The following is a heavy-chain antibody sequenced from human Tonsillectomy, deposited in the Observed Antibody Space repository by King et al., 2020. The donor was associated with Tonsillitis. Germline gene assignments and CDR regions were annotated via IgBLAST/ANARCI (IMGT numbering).Heavy chain of an antibody. J-gene: IGHJ4*02. Sequence: VQLVESGGGLVQPGGSLRLSCAASGFTFSSYAMSWVRQAPGKGLEWVSVIYSGGSSTYYADSVKGRFTISRDNSKNTLYLQMNRLRAEATDVYYCAKGGYYDSSGYYYSGGCDYWGQGTLVTVSS. CDR3: AKGGYYDSSGYYYSGGCDY. CDR1: GFTFSSYA. D-gene: IGHD3-22*01. CDR2: IYSGGSST. V-gene: IGHV3-23*03.